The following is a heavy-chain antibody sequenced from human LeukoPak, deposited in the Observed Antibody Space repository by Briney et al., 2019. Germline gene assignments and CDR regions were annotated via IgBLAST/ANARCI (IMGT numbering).Heavy chain of an antibody. CDR1: GGSFSGYY. D-gene: IGHD3-22*01. CDR2: INHSGST. J-gene: IGHJ4*02. CDR3: ARDVGRDYYDSSGYGYSN. V-gene: IGHV4-34*01. Sequence: SETLSLTCAVYGGSFSGYYWSWIRQPPGKGLEWIGEINHSGSTNYNPSLKSRVTISVDKSKNQFSLKLSSVTAADTAVYYCARDVGRDYYDSSGYGYSNWGQGTLVTVSS.